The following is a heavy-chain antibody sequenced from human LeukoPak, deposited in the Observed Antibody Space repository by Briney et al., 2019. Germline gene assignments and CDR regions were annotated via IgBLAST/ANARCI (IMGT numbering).Heavy chain of an antibody. CDR3: AREGYSGYDWEGVYYFDY. V-gene: IGHV3-48*01. CDR2: IISGSSTI. Sequence: GGSLRLSCAASGFTFSSYSMNWVRQAPGKGRGGVSYIISGSSTIYYAHSVKGRFPISRTNAKNSLYLQMNSMRAEDTAVAYCAREGYSGYDWEGVYYFDYWGQGTLVTVSS. J-gene: IGHJ4*02. CDR1: GFTFSSYS. D-gene: IGHD5-12*01.